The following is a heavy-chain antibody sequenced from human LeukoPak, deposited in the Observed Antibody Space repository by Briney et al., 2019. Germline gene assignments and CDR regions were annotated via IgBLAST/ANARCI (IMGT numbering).Heavy chain of an antibody. D-gene: IGHD6-13*01. CDR2: ISSSGSTI. CDR3: ARVSLSSSPDY. Sequence: GGSLRLSCAASGFTVSSNYMSWVRQAPGKGLEWVSYISSSGSTIYYADSVKGRFTISRDNAKNSLYLQMNSLRAEDTAVYYCARVSLSSSPDYWGQGTLVTVSS. J-gene: IGHJ4*02. V-gene: IGHV3-11*01. CDR1: GFTVSSNY.